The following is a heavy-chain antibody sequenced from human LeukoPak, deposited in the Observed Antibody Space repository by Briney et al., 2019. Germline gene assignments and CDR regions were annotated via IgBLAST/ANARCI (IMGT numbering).Heavy chain of an antibody. Sequence: ASVKVSCKASGYTFTRYGITWVRQAPGQGLEWMGWISAYNGDTKYAQKLQGRVTMTTDTSTSTAYMELRSLRSDDTAVYYCARDPSNSSGWYIFFDFWGQGALVAVSS. CDR2: ISAYNGDT. CDR1: GYTFTRYG. CDR3: ARDPSNSSGWYIFFDF. D-gene: IGHD6-19*01. V-gene: IGHV1-18*01. J-gene: IGHJ4*02.